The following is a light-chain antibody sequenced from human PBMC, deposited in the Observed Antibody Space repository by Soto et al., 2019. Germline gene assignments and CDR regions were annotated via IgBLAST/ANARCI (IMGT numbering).Light chain of an antibody. J-gene: IGKJ3*01. CDR2: AAS. Sequence: DIQMTQSPSSLSASVGDRVTITCRASQSISSYLNWYQQKPGKAPKLLIYAASSLQSGVPSRFISSGAGTDFTLTISSLQPEDFANYSCQQSYSTPFPSGPGNKVDIK. CDR1: QSISSY. CDR3: QQSYSTPFP. V-gene: IGKV1-39*01.